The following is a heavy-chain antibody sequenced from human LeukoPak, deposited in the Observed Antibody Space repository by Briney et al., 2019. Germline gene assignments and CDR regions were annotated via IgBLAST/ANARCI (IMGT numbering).Heavy chain of an antibody. CDR2: ISSIDGST. Sequence: GGTLRLSCAASGFTFSSYGMSWVRQAPGKGLEWVSGISSIDGSTYYADSVKGRFTVSRDNSKNTLYLQMNSLRVEDTAVYYCAKAPAGHCSGRTCYPFDYWGQGTLVSVSS. CDR3: AKAPAGHCSGRTCYPFDY. D-gene: IGHD2-15*01. J-gene: IGHJ4*02. V-gene: IGHV3-23*01. CDR1: GFTFSSYG.